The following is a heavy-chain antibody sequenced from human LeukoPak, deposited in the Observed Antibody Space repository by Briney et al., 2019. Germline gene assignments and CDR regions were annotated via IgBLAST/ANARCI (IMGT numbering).Heavy chain of an antibody. CDR3: AKVLVWVSANRYYFDY. CDR1: GLTFSGSA. V-gene: IGHV3-23*01. J-gene: IGHJ4*02. D-gene: IGHD2-15*01. Sequence: PGGSLRLSCAASGLTFSGSAMSWVRQAPGKGLEWVSLISGSGNSTYYADSVKGRFTISRDNSKNTLYLQMNSLRAEDTAVYYCAKVLVWVSANRYYFDYWGQGTLVTVSS. CDR2: ISGSGNST.